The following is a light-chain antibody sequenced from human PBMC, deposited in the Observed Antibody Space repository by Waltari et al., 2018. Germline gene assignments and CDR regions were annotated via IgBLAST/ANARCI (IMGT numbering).Light chain of an antibody. V-gene: IGLV2-14*03. CDR3: SSYTSSTTLGV. CDR2: DVS. J-gene: IGLJ1*01. Sequence: QSALTQPAPLSGSRGQAIPTPCAETRSHVCAYNYVSLYQQHPGKAPKLMIFDVSNRPSGVSNRFSGSKSGHTASLTISGLQAEDEADYYCSSYTSSTTLGVFGTGTKVTVL. CDR1: RSHVCAYNY.